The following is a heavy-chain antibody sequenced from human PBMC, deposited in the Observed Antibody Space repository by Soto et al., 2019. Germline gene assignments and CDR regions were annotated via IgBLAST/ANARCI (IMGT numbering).Heavy chain of an antibody. V-gene: IGHV1-69*02. CDR1: GGTFSRYT. CDR3: ASHFTGVLVLGASPPGGDNYGWDV. J-gene: IGHJ6*02. CDR2: IIPILDIP. Sequence: QVQLVQSGAEVKKPGSSVKVSCKASGGTFSRYTISWVRQAPGQGLEWMGRIIPILDIPNYAQNFQGRVTLTADESTRNAYMELGSLRSDDTAVYYCASHFTGVLVLGASPPGGDNYGWDVWGQGTTVTVSS. D-gene: IGHD2-15*01.